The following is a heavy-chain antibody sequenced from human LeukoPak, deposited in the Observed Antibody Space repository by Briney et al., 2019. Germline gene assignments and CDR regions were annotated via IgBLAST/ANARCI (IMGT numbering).Heavy chain of an antibody. J-gene: IGHJ4*02. CDR1: GDSVSSNSAA. CDR2: TYYRSKWYN. Sequence: SQTLSLTCVISGDSVSSNSAAWNWIRQSPSRGLEWLGRTYYRSKWYNDYAVFVKSRITINPDTPKNQFSLQLNSVTPEDTAVYYCVRRSKPGYYFDYWGQGTLVTVSS. V-gene: IGHV6-1*01. D-gene: IGHD1-14*01. CDR3: VRRSKPGYYFDY.